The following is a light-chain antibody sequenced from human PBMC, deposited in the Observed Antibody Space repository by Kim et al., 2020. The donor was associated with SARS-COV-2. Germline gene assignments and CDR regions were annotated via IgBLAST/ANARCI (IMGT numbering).Light chain of an antibody. CDR3: NSRDSSGNHVV. CDR2: GKN. J-gene: IGLJ2*01. Sequence: ALGQTVRITCQGDSLRSYYASWYQKKPGQPPVLVIYGKNNRPSGIPDRFSGSSSGNTASLTITGAQAEDEADYYCNSRDSSGNHVVFGGGTQLTVL. V-gene: IGLV3-19*01. CDR1: SLRSYY.